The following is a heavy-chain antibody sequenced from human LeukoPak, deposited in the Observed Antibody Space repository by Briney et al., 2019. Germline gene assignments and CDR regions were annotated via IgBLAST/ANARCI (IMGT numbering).Heavy chain of an antibody. V-gene: IGHV4-34*01. Sequence: PSETLSLTCAVYGGSFSGYYWSWIRQPPGKGLEWIGEINHSGSTNYNPSLKSRVTISVDTSKNQFSLKLSSVTAADTAVYYCARGWDSSSWPHDAFDIWGQGTTVTVSS. CDR1: GGSFSGYY. D-gene: IGHD6-13*01. CDR2: INHSGST. J-gene: IGHJ3*02. CDR3: ARGWDSSSWPHDAFDI.